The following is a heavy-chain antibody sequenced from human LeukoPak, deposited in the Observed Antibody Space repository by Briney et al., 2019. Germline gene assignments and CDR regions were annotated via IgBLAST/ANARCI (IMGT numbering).Heavy chain of an antibody. CDR1: GFTFSSYA. Sequence: GGSLRLSCAASGFTFSSYAMHWVRQAPGKGLEWVAVISYDGSNKYYADSVKGRFTISRDNAKNSLYLQMNSLRAEDTAVYYCARDGALVAATVWFDPWGQGTLVTVSS. J-gene: IGHJ5*02. V-gene: IGHV3-30*04. CDR3: ARDGALVAATVWFDP. D-gene: IGHD2-15*01. CDR2: ISYDGSNK.